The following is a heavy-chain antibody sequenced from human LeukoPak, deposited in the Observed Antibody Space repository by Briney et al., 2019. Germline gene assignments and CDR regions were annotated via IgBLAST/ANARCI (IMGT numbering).Heavy chain of an antibody. CDR1: GGSFSGYY. J-gene: IGHJ5*02. Sequence: SETLSLTCAVYGGSFSGYYWSWIRQPPGKGLEWIGEINHSGSTNYNPSLKSRVTISVDTSKNQFSLKLSSVTAAGTAVYYCAREGYSSSWYNHWGQGTLVTVSS. D-gene: IGHD6-13*01. V-gene: IGHV4-34*01. CDR2: INHSGST. CDR3: AREGYSSSWYNH.